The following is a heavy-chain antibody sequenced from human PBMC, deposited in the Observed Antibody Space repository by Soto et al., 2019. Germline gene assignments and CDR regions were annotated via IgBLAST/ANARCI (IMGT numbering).Heavy chain of an antibody. CDR1: GFTFEDYA. J-gene: IGHJ6*03. D-gene: IGHD4-17*01. CDR3: AKESRTSLTDKYYYMDD. V-gene: IGHV3-9*01. Sequence: EVQLLESGGGLAQPGRSLRLSCAASGFTFEDYAMNWVRQAPGKGLEWVSGIRWNSETIGYADSVKGRFTISRDNAQNSLYHEMMSLRHEDTALYYCAKESRTSLTDKYYYMDDWGKGTTVTVSS. CDR2: IRWNSETI.